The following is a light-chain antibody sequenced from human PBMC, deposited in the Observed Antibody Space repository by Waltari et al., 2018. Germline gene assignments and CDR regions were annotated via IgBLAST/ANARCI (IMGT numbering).Light chain of an antibody. Sequence: YVMTQQTSVSGAQGKTARITCGGDNMGRKGVHWYLQKPGQARVMVGYDDSDRPSGIPERSSCSSSGNTATLTLSSVEAVDDDYYYCQVLDSSSDRWVFCGGTNLTVL. V-gene: IGLV3-21*03. J-gene: IGLJ3*02. CDR3: QVLDSSSDRWV. CDR2: DDS. CDR1: NMGRKG.